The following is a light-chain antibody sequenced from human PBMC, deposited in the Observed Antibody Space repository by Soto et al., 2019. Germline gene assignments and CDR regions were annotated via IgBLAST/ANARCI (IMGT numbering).Light chain of an antibody. Sequence: QAVVTQPPSASGTPGQRVTISCSGSSSNIGSNYVYWYQQHPGKAPKLIIYEVTDRPSGVSNRFSGSKSGNTASLTISGLQAEDEAEYYCSSYTNINTRACVFGTGTKLTVL. CDR2: EVT. CDR3: SSYTNINTRACV. J-gene: IGLJ1*01. CDR1: SSNIGSNY. V-gene: IGLV2-14*01.